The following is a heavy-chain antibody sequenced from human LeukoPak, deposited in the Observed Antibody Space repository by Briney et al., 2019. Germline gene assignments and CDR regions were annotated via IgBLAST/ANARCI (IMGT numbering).Heavy chain of an antibody. Sequence: SETLSLTCAVYGGSFSGYYWSWIRQPAGKGLEWIGRIYTSGSTNYNPSLKSRVTISVDTSKNQFSLKLSSVTAADTAVYYCARELDRYYYYYMDVWGNGTTVTVSS. CDR3: ARELDRYYYYYMDV. V-gene: IGHV4-4*07. CDR2: IYTSGST. D-gene: IGHD3/OR15-3a*01. J-gene: IGHJ6*03. CDR1: GGSFSGYY.